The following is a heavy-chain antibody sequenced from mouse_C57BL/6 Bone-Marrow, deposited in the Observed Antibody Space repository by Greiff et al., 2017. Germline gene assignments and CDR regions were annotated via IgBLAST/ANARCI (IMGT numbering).Heavy chain of an antibody. D-gene: IGHD1-1*01. CDR1: GFTFSSYA. J-gene: IGHJ3*01. CDR3: TRDSFPWFAY. V-gene: IGHV5-9-1*02. CDR2: ISSGGDYI. Sequence: EVQLVESGEGLVKPGGSLKLSCAASGFTFSSYAMSWVRQTPEKRLEWVAYISSGGDYIYYADTVKGRFTIYRDNARNTLYLQMSSLKSEDTAMYYCTRDSFPWFAYWGQGTLVTVSA.